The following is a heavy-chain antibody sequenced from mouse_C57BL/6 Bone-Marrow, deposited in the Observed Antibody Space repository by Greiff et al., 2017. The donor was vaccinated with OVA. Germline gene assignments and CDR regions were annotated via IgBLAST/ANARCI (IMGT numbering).Heavy chain of an antibody. CDR1: GFTFSDYG. J-gene: IGHJ4*01. V-gene: IGHV5-15*01. Sequence: EVKLVESGGGLVQPGGSLKLSCAASGFTFSDYGMAWVRQAPRKGPEWVAFLSNLAYSIYYADTVTGRFTISRENAKNTLYLEMSSLRSEDTAMYYCARQDYEGDYYYAMDYWGQGTSVTVSS. CDR3: ARQDYEGDYYYAMDY. D-gene: IGHD2-4*01. CDR2: LSNLAYSI.